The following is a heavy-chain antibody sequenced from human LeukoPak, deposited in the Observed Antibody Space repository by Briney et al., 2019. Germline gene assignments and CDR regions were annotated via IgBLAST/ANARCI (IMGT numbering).Heavy chain of an antibody. J-gene: IGHJ3*02. CDR2: ISGSGSTM. CDR3: ARGGWDAFDI. D-gene: IGHD2-15*01. CDR1: GFTFSNYE. Sequence: GGSLRLSCAASGFTFSNYEMNWVRQAPGKGLEWVSYISGSGSTMYYADSVKGRFTISRDNAKKSLYLQMNSLRAEDTAVYYCARGGWDAFDIWGQGTMVTVSS. V-gene: IGHV3-48*03.